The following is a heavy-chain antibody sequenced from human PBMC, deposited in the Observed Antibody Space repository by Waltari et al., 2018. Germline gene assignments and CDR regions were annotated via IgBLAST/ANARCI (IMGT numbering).Heavy chain of an antibody. V-gene: IGHV2-70*04. CDR1: GFSLSTYRMR. J-gene: IGHJ4*03. CDR3: VREEYPGYVDH. CDR2: IDWDDDK. Sequence: QVTLMESGPALVKPTQTLTLTCTFSGFSLSTYRMRVSWIRQPPGKALEWLARIDWDDDKFYSTSLKTRLTISKDTSKNQVFLKMTNMDQVDTATYYCVREEYPGYVDHWGQGTLVTVSS.